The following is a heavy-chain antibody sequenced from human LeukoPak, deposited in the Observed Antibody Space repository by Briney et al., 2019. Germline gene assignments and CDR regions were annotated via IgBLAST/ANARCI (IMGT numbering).Heavy chain of an antibody. CDR1: GGSISSSSDY. CDR3: AKDGDHAN. J-gene: IGHJ4*02. CDR2: IYYSGTA. V-gene: IGHV4-39*07. Sequence: SETLSLTCTVSGGSISSSSDYWGWIRQPPGKGLEWIGNIYYSGTAYYNASLKSRVTISVDTSKNQFSLKLNSVTAADTAVYYCAKDGDHANWGQGTLVTVSS. D-gene: IGHD7-27*01.